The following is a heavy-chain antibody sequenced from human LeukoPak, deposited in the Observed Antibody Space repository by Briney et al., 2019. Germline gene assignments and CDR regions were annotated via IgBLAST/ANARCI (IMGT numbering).Heavy chain of an antibody. CDR2: IDHSGNT. J-gene: IGHJ4*02. CDR3: ARHSPGSRGVDY. D-gene: IGHD2-21*01. Sequence: GSLRLSCAASGFTVKDNFMSWVRQPPGKGLEWIGEIDHSGNTQYNPSLKSRVTISIDTSKSQFSLYLTSVTAADTAMYYCARHSPGSRGVDYWGQETLVTVSS. V-gene: IGHV4-34*01. CDR1: GFTVKDNF.